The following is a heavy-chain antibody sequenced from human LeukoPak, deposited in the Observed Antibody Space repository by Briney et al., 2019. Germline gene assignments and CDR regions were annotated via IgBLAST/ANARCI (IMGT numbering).Heavy chain of an antibody. D-gene: IGHD3-3*01. CDR1: GFTFSNYA. V-gene: IGHV3-23*01. CDR2: ISGSGGST. CDR3: AKEIRVTIFGVVAHDAFDI. J-gene: IGHJ3*02. Sequence: GGSLRLSCAASGFTFSNYAMNWVRQAPGEGLEWVSGISGSGGSTFYADSVKGRFTISRDNSKNTLYPQMNSLRAEDTAVYYCAKEIRVTIFGVVAHDAFDIWGQGTMVTVSS.